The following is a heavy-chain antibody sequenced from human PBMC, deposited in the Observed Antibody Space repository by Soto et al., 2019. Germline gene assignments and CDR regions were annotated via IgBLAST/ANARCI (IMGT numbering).Heavy chain of an antibody. J-gene: IGHJ4*02. D-gene: IGHD1-26*01. CDR2: IKSKTDGGTT. CDR1: GFTFSNAW. CDR3: TTEIVGATSSDY. Sequence: GVLRLSCAASGFTFSNAWMSWVRQAPGKGLEWVGRIKSKTDGGTTDYAAPVKGRFTISRDDSKNTLYLQMNSLKTEDTAVYYCTTEIVGATSSDYWGQGTLVTVSS. V-gene: IGHV3-15*01.